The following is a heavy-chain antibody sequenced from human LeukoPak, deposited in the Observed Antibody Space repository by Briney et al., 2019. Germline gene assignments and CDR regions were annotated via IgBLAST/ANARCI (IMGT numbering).Heavy chain of an antibody. D-gene: IGHD2-15*01. V-gene: IGHV3-74*01. J-gene: IGHJ6*03. Sequence: GGSLRLSCAASGFTFSSYWMHWVRQAPGKGLVWVSRINSDGSSTSYADSVKGRFTISRDNAKNTLYLQMNSLRAEDTAVYYYARRQLYSGLGYYYYMDVWGKGTTVTVSS. CDR3: ARRQLYSGLGYYYYMDV. CDR1: GFTFSSYW. CDR2: INSDGSST.